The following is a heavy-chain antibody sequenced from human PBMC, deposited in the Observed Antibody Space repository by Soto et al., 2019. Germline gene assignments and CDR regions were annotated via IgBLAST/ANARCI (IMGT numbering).Heavy chain of an antibody. CDR3: ARDLGTTNYYFDY. CDR1: GFTFSSYW. CDR2: IKQDGSKK. V-gene: IGHV3-7*01. Sequence: PGGSLRLSCAASGFTFSSYWMSWVRQAPGKGLEWVANIKQDGSKKYYVDSVKGRFAISRDDSKNSLYLQMNSLRAEDTAVYSCARDLGTTNYYFDYWGQGTLVTVSS. J-gene: IGHJ4*02. D-gene: IGHD3-16*01.